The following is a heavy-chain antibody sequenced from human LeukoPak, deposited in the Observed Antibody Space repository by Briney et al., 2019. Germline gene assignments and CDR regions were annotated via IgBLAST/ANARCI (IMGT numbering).Heavy chain of an antibody. D-gene: IGHD6-19*01. J-gene: IGHJ4*02. CDR1: GYSFTNYW. CDR2: IYPGDSDT. Sequence: GESLKISCKGSGYSFTNYWLAWVRQMPGKGLEWMGIIYPGDSDTRYSPSFQGQVTISADKSISTAYLQWSSLKASDTAIYYCARQFSCGGWYNPGYWGQGTLVTVSS. CDR3: ARQFSCGGWYNPGY. V-gene: IGHV5-51*01.